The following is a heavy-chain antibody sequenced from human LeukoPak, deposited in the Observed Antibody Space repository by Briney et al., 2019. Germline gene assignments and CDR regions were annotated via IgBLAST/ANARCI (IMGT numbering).Heavy chain of an antibody. Sequence: PGGSLRLSCAASGFTFSSYGMHWVRKAPGKGLEWVAFIRYDGSNKYYADPVKGRFTISRDNSKNTLYLQMNSLRAEDTAVYYCAKDREADFWSGYYADYFDYWGQGTLVTVSS. CDR3: AKDREADFWSGYYADYFDY. CDR2: IRYDGSNK. CDR1: GFTFSSYG. V-gene: IGHV3-30*02. J-gene: IGHJ4*02. D-gene: IGHD3-3*01.